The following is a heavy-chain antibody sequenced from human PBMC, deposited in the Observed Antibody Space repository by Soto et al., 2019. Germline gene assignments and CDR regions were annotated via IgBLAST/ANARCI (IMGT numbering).Heavy chain of an antibody. V-gene: IGHV3-9*01. D-gene: IGHD6-13*01. J-gene: IGHJ1*01. CDR3: VKDESINWYSGHFRH. CDR2: INWNSGSI. Sequence: EVQLVESGGGLLKPGRSLGLSFAPSGFPFDDNAMHWVRQVPGKGLEWVSGINWNSGSIGYGDSVKGRFAISRDNAKNSLHLQMNSLSAEDTAFYYCVKDESINWYSGHFRHWGQGTLVTVSS. CDR1: GFPFDDNA.